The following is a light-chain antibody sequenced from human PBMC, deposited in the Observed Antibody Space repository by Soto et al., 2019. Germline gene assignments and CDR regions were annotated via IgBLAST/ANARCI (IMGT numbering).Light chain of an antibody. V-gene: IGLV2-11*01. J-gene: IGLJ1*01. CDR2: DVT. CDR3: SSHAGSSVV. Sequence: SALTQPRSVSGSPGQSGTISCTGTSSDVGGYNYVSWYQQHPGKAPKLMIYDVTTRPSGVPDRFSGSKSGNTASLTISGLQAENEADYYCSSHAGSSVVFGTGTKVTVL. CDR1: SSDVGGYNY.